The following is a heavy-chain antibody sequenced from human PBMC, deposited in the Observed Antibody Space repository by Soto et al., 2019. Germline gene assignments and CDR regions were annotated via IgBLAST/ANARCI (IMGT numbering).Heavy chain of an antibody. V-gene: IGHV4-39*01. J-gene: IGHJ3*01. Sequence: SETLSLTCTGSGGSPSRSTYYWGWIRQPPGKGLEWIGSIYYSGSTYSNPSLKSRVTISVDTSKNQFSLRLSSVTAADTAVYYCARHRGAGTSYDAFPFWGQGTMVTVS. CDR3: ARHRGAGTSYDAFPF. CDR1: GGSPSRSTYY. D-gene: IGHD1-1*01. CDR2: IYYSGST.